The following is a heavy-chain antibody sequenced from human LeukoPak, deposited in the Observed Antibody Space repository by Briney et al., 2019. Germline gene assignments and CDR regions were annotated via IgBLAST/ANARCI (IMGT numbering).Heavy chain of an antibody. D-gene: IGHD3-16*02. Sequence: GGSLRLSCAASGFTFSSYGMSWVRQAPGKGLEWVANIKQDGSEKYYVDSVKGRFTISRDNAKNSLYLQMNSLRAEDTAVYYCARDRYDYVWGSYRGGNDAFDIWGQGTMVTVSS. J-gene: IGHJ3*02. CDR2: IKQDGSEK. CDR3: ARDRYDYVWGSYRGGNDAFDI. V-gene: IGHV3-7*01. CDR1: GFTFSSYG.